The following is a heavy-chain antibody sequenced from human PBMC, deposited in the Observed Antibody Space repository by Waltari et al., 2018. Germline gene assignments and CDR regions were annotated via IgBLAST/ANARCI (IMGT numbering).Heavy chain of an antibody. CDR2: FYSSEYI. CDR1: GDSITHNSFY. V-gene: IGHV4-61*02. CDR3: AREVTKVELGRRLPHFFDS. J-gene: IGHJ4*02. Sequence: QVQLQESGPGLVTPSQTLSLTCTVSGDSITHNSFYWNWVRQPAGKGLEWIGRFYSSEYINYNPSLKSRVTISRDTSKKQFFLKLTSVTAADTAFYYCAREVTKVELGRRLPHFFDSWGQGTLVTVSS. D-gene: IGHD7-27*01.